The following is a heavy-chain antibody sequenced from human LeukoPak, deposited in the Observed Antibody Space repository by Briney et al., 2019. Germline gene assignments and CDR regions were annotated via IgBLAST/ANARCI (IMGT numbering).Heavy chain of an antibody. V-gene: IGHV1-46*03. Sequence: GASVKVSCKASGYTFTSYYIHWVRQAPGQGLEWMGIINPSGGSTNYAQKFQGRVTMTRDTSTSTVYMELSSLRSEDTAVYYCARERALGLTGPLDAFDIWGQGTKVTVSS. CDR1: GYTFTSYY. D-gene: IGHD1-20*01. CDR3: ARERALGLTGPLDAFDI. J-gene: IGHJ3*02. CDR2: INPSGGST.